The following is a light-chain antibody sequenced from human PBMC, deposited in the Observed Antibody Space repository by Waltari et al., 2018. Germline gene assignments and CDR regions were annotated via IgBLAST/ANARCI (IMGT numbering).Light chain of an antibody. J-gene: IGLJ3*02. CDR3: GTGGHGTWV. CDR1: RRHSRHV. Sequence: LLVTQSPSVSGPLGASVKLTCTLSRRHSRHVIARLPQRPEKGPRNFLKVNSDGSHSKGDELPVRFSGTSSGAERYRSSSSLQSDDEADYYCGTGGHGTWVFGGGTKLTVL. CDR2: VNSDGSH. V-gene: IGLV4-69*01.